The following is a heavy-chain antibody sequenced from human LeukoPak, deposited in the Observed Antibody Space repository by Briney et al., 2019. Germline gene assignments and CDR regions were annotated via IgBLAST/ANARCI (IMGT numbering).Heavy chain of an antibody. J-gene: IGHJ4*02. CDR2: IYYSGSA. Sequence: SETLSLTCTVSGGSISSSTYYWGWIRQPPGKGLEWIGSIYYSGSAYYNPSLKSRVTVSIDTSKNQFSLKLRSVTAADTAVYYCARDGTALWGQGTLVTVSS. CDR1: GGSISSSTYY. CDR3: ARDGTAL. V-gene: IGHV4-39*07. D-gene: IGHD1-26*01.